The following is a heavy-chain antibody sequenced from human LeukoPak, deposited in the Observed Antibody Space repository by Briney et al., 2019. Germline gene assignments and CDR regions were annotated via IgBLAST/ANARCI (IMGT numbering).Heavy chain of an antibody. CDR3: ARGRFGVSGYDSPFDY. J-gene: IGHJ4*02. D-gene: IGHD5-12*01. V-gene: IGHV3-21*06. Sequence: GGSLRLSCAASRFSFSNYAMSWVRQAPGKGLEWVSSISTSSSYIYYADSVKGRLTISRDNVKNSLYLQMNSLRAEDTAVYFCARGRFGVSGYDSPFDYWGQGSLVTVSS. CDR1: RFSFSNYA. CDR2: ISTSSSYI.